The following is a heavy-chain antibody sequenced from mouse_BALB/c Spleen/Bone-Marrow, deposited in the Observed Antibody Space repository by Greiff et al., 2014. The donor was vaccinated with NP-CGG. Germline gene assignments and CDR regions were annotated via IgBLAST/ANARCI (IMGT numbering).Heavy chain of an antibody. CDR3: ARDEHYFDY. J-gene: IGHJ2*01. Sequence: QVQLQQSGAELARPGASVKLSCKASGYTFTSYWMQWVKQRPGQGLEWIGAIYPGDGDTRYTQKFKGKATLTADKSSSTAYMQLSSLASDDSAVYYCARDEHYFDYWGQGTTLTVSS. CDR2: IYPGDGDT. V-gene: IGHV1-87*01. CDR1: GYTFTSYW.